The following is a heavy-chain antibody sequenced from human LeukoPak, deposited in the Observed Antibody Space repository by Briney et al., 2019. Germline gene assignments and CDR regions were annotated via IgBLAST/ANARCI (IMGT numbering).Heavy chain of an antibody. CDR2: INHSGST. CDR1: GGSFSGYY. Sequence: SETLSLTCAVYGGSFSGYYWSWIRQPPGKGLEWIGEINHSGSTNYNPSLKSRVTISVDTSKNQFSLKLSSVTAADTAVYYCASRGRLVGATDYWGQGTLDTVSS. D-gene: IGHD1-26*01. V-gene: IGHV4-34*01. J-gene: IGHJ4*02. CDR3: ASRGRLVGATDY.